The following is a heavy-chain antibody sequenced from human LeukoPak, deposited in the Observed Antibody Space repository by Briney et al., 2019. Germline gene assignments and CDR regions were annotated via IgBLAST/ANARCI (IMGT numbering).Heavy chain of an antibody. J-gene: IGHJ4*02. D-gene: IGHD1-14*01. CDR3: ARAAGTAQFYYFDY. V-gene: IGHV4-34*01. CDR2: INHSGST. CDR1: GGSFSGYY. Sequence: PSETLSLTCAVYGGSFSGYYWSWIRQPPGKGLGWIGEINHSGSTNYNPSLKSRVTISVDTSKNQFSLKLSSVTAADTAVYYCARAAGTAQFYYFDYWGQGTLVTVSS.